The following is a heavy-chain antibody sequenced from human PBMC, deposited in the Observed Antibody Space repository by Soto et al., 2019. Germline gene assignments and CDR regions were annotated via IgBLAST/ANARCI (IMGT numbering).Heavy chain of an antibody. CDR1: GGSIRSADYY. CDR2: IYYSGST. Sequence: QVQLQESGPGLVKPSQTLSLTCTVSGGSIRSADYYWSWIRQPPGKGQELIRYIYYSGSTYYNPSLKSRVTVSVDTSKNQFSLGLRSVTAADTAVYYCATSEYSSLSVNWFDPWGQGTLVTVSS. J-gene: IGHJ5*02. CDR3: ATSEYSSLSVNWFDP. D-gene: IGHD6-6*01. V-gene: IGHV4-30-4*01.